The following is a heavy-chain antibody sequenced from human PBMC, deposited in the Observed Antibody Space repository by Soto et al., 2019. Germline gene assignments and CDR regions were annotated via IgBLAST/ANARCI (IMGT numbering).Heavy chain of an antibody. V-gene: IGHV1-3*01. Sequence: QVQLVQSGAEVKKPGASVKVSCKASGYTFTSYAMHWVRQAPGQRLEWMGWINAGNGNTKYSQKFQGRVTITRDTSASTAYMELSSLRSEDTAVYYCARGRPLSRVNSPGGFYWGQGTLVTVSS. J-gene: IGHJ4*02. CDR3: ARGRPLSRVNSPGGFY. CDR2: INAGNGNT. CDR1: GYTFTSYA. D-gene: IGHD1-26*01.